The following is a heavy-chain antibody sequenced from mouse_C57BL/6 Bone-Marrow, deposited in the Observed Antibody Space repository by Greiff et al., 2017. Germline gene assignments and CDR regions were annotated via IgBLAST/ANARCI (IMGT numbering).Heavy chain of an antibody. D-gene: IGHD4-1*01. V-gene: IGHV1-69*01. CDR3: ALTGRFAY. J-gene: IGHJ3*01. CDR1: GYTFTSYW. Sequence: QVQLQQPGAELVMPGASVKLSCKASGYTFTSYWMHWVKQRPGQGLEWIGEIDPSDSYTNYNQKFKGKSTLTVDKSSSTAYMQLSSLTSEDSAVYYFALTGRFAYWGQGTLVTVSA. CDR2: IDPSDSYT.